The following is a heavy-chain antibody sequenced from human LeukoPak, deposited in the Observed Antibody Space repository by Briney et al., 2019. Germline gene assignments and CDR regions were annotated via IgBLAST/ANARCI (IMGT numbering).Heavy chain of an antibody. V-gene: IGHV3-9*01. CDR2: ISWNSGSI. J-gene: IGHJ2*01. CDR1: GFTFDDYA. Sequence: GRSLRLSCAAFGFTFDDYAIHWVRQAPGKGLEWVSSISWNSGSIGYADSVKGRFTISRDNAKNSLYLQMNSLRAEDTALYYCAKSRGSKWPRYFDLWGRGTLITV. D-gene: IGHD6-13*01. CDR3: AKSRGSKWPRYFDL.